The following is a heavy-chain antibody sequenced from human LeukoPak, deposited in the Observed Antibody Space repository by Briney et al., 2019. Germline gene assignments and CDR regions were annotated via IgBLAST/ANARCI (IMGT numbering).Heavy chain of an antibody. CDR2: INHSGST. CDR3: ARNQRAMVRGALDY. V-gene: IGHV4-34*01. Sequence: PSETLSLTCAVDGGSFSGYYWSWIRQPPGKGLEWIGEINHSGSTNYNPSLKSRVTISVDTSKNQFSLKLSSVTAADTAVYYCARNQRAMVRGALDYWGQGTLVTVSS. CDR1: GGSFSGYY. J-gene: IGHJ4*02. D-gene: IGHD3-10*01.